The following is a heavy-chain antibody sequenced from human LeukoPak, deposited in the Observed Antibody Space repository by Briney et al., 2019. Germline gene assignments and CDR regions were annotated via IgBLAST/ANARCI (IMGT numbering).Heavy chain of an antibody. V-gene: IGHV3-33*01. Sequence: GGSLRLSCAASGFTFSSYGMHWVRQAPGKGLEWVAVIWYDGSNKYYADSVKGRFTISRDNSKNTLYLQMNSLRAEDTAVYYCARVTSWNPSHYMDVWGKGTTVTVSS. CDR1: GFTFSSYG. D-gene: IGHD2-2*01. CDR3: ARVTSWNPSHYMDV. J-gene: IGHJ6*03. CDR2: IWYDGSNK.